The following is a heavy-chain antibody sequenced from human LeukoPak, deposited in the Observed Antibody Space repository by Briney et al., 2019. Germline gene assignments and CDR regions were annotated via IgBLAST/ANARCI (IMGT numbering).Heavy chain of an antibody. Sequence: PSETLSLTCTVSGGSISSSSYSWGWIRQPPGKGLEWIGSIYYSGSTYYNPSLKSRVTISIDTSKNYFSLRLSSVTAADTAVYYCARVYSHGDWYFDLWGRGTLVTVSS. CDR3: ARVYSHGDWYFDL. CDR2: IYYSGST. J-gene: IGHJ2*01. CDR1: GGSISSSSYS. V-gene: IGHV4-39*07. D-gene: IGHD2-15*01.